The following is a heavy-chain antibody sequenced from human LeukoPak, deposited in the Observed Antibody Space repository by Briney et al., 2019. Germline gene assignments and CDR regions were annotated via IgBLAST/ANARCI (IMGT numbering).Heavy chain of an antibody. V-gene: IGHV3-7*01. CDR1: GFTFSSYW. D-gene: IGHD3/OR15-3a*01. CDR2: IKRDGSEK. Sequence: AGGSLRLSCAASGFTFSSYWMSWVRQAPGKGLEWVANIKRDGSEKHYVDSVKGRFTISRDNAKNSLYLQVNSLRAEDTAVYYCARVSGTARTGYASDYWGQGTLVTVSS. CDR3: ARVSGTARTGYASDY. J-gene: IGHJ4*02.